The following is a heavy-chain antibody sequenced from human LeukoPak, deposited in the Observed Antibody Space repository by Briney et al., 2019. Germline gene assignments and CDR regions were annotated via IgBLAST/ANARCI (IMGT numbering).Heavy chain of an antibody. CDR3: ARANNSSWHN. J-gene: IGHJ4*02. V-gene: IGHV3-7*01. D-gene: IGHD6-13*01. CDR1: GFTFSSNW. Sequence: GSLRLSCATSGFTFSSNWMSWVRHVPGRGLDWVANIKPDGSAGYYAASVKGRFTVSRDNAKNPLYLQMNSLRVEDTAVYYCARANNSSWHNWGQGTLVTVAS. CDR2: IKPDGSAG.